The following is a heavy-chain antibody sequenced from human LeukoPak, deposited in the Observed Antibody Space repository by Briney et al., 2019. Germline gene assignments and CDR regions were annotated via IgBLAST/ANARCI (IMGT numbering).Heavy chain of an antibody. CDR1: GGSISSGGYY. Sequence: SETLSLTCTVSGGSISSGGYYWSWIRQHPGKGLEWIGYIYYSGSTYYNPSLKSRVTISVDTSKNQFSLKLSSVTAADTAVYYCARDKGYDFWSGYYTDYYYYGMDVWGQGTTVTVSS. J-gene: IGHJ6*02. CDR3: ARDKGYDFWSGYYTDYYYYGMDV. CDR2: IYYSGST. V-gene: IGHV4-31*03. D-gene: IGHD3-3*01.